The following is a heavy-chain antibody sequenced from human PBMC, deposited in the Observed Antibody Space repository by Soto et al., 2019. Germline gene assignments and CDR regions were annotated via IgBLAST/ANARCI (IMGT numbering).Heavy chain of an antibody. V-gene: IGHV3-23*01. D-gene: IGHD2-8*01. CDR2: ISGYGDKT. CDR3: LARLCTRTRCYRTENGCDV. CDR1: PFTLSNFA. Sequence: GGSLRLSCVAPPFTLSNFAMSWVRQAPGQGLEWVSGISGYGDKTSYADFVKGRFTISRDNSKKTLFLQMNSLRDEDTAVYYSLARLCTRTRCYRTENGCDVWGQGTAVTVSS. J-gene: IGHJ6*02.